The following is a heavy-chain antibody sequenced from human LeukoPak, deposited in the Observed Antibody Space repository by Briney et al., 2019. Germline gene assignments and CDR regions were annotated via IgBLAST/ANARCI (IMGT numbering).Heavy chain of an antibody. CDR1: GGSFSGYY. Sequence: SLETLSLTCAVYGGSFSGYYWSWIRQPPGKGLEWIGEINHSGSTNYNPSLKSRVTISVDTSKNQFSLKLSSVTAADTAVYYCASAAGYSSSWPYIVYMDVWGKGTTVTVSS. CDR2: INHSGST. CDR3: ASAAGYSSSWPYIVYMDV. D-gene: IGHD6-13*01. J-gene: IGHJ6*03. V-gene: IGHV4-34*01.